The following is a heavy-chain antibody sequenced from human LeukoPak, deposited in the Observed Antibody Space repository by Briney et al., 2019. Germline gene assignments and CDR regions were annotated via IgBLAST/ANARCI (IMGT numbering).Heavy chain of an antibody. V-gene: IGHV3-30*19. CDR3: ARAAHYTPVVYDAFDI. CDR1: GFTFSSYG. D-gene: IGHD2-8*02. J-gene: IGHJ3*02. Sequence: PGGSLRLSCAASGFTFSSYGMHWVRQAPGKGLEWVAVISYDGSNKYYADSVKGRFTISRDNSKNTLYLQMNSLRAEDTAVYYCARAAHYTPVVYDAFDIWGQGTMVTVSS. CDR2: ISYDGSNK.